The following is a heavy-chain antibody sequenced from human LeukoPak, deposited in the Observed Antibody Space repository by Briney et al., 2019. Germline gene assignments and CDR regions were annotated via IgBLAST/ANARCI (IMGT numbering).Heavy chain of an antibody. Sequence: SQTLSLTCAISGDIVSSNSAAWNWIRQSPSRGLEWLGRTYYRSNWYNDYAVSVKSRITINPDTSKNQFSLQLNSVTPEDTAVYYCARGGLICSGGSCYSNYYGMDVWGQGTTVTVSS. CDR3: ARGGLICSGGSCYSNYYGMDV. V-gene: IGHV6-1*01. CDR2: TYYRSNWYN. D-gene: IGHD2-15*01. CDR1: GDIVSSNSAA. J-gene: IGHJ6*02.